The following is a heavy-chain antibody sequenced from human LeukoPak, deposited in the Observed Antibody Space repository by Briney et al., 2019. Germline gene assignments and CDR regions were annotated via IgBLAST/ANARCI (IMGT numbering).Heavy chain of an antibody. J-gene: IGHJ4*02. D-gene: IGHD5-18*01. CDR3: ARDRGYFY. CDR2: IYSSGST. V-gene: IGHV3-66*01. CDR1: GFTVSSKY. Sequence: GGSLRLSCAASGFTVSSKYMGWVRQAPGKGLEWVSVIYSSGSTYYADSVKGRFTISRDNSKNTLYLQMNSLRGEDTAVYYCARDRGYFYWGQGTLVTVSS.